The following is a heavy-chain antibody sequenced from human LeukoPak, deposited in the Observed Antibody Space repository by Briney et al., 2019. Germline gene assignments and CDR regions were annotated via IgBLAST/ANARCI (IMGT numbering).Heavy chain of an antibody. CDR1: GFTFSSYE. V-gene: IGHV3-48*03. CDR3: ARGALIYYYYYYMDV. J-gene: IGHJ6*03. CDR2: ISSSGSTI. D-gene: IGHD1-26*01. Sequence: GGSLRLSCAASGFTFSSYEMNWVRQAPGKGLEWVSYISSSGSTIYYADSVKGRFTISRDNAKNSLYLQMNSLRAEDTAVYYCARGALIYYYYYYMDVWGKGTTVTISS.